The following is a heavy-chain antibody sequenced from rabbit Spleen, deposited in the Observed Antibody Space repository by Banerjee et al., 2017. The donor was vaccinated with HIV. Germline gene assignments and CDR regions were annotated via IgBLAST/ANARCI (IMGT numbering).Heavy chain of an antibody. V-gene: IGHV1S7*01. J-gene: IGHJ4*01. D-gene: IGHD2-1*01. CDR3: VRDQAGDADYGPYYLNL. CDR2: IDPIFGST. CDR1: GFDFSNYY. Sequence: QLKESGGGLVQPGGSLKLSCKASGFDFSNYYMSWVRQAPGKGLEWIGYIDPIFGSTYCASWVNGRFTISSHNAQNTLYLQLNSLTAADTATYFCVRDQAGDADYGPYYLNLWGPGTLVTVS.